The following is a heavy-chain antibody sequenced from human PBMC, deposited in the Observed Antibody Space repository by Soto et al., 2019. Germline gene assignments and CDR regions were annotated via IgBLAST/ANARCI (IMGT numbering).Heavy chain of an antibody. V-gene: IGHV4-59*01. CDR3: ARAPMVLSRSYFDA. Sequence: ASETPSLAGPVSGGSISNFYWGWIGHPPGKGLESIGYISYSGNTNYNPSPKSRVSISVDTSKNQLSLNLTSVTAADTAVYYCARAPMVLSRSYFDAWGQGTPVTVSS. CDR1: GGSISNFY. J-gene: IGHJ4*02. D-gene: IGHD2-8*01. CDR2: ISYSGNT.